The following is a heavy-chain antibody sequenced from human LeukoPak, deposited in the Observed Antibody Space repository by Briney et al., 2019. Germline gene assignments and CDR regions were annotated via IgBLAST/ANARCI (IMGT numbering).Heavy chain of an antibody. J-gene: IGHJ4*02. V-gene: IGHV3-21*01. Sequence: PGGSLRLSCAASGFTFSSYSMNWVRQAPGKGLEWVSSISSSGSYIHYADSVKGRFTISRDNAMNSLYLQMDTLGAEDTAVYYCAGRYCSNGLCPFDYRGQGTLVTVSS. D-gene: IGHD2-8*01. CDR3: AGRYCSNGLCPFDY. CDR1: GFTFSSYS. CDR2: ISSSGSYI.